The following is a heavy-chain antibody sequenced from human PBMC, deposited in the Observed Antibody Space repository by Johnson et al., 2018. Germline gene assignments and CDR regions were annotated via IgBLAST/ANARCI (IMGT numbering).Heavy chain of an antibody. J-gene: IGHJ6*02. CDR3: AKDLRQMVRGKYYYYGMDV. Sequence: VQLVQSGGGLVQPGGSLRLSCAASGFTFSSYAMSWVRQAPGKGLEWVSAISGSGGSPYYADSVKGRFTISRDNSKNTLYLQMNSLRAEDTAVYYCAKDLRQMVRGKYYYYGMDVWAQGTTVTVSS. D-gene: IGHD3-10*01. CDR1: GFTFSSYA. CDR2: ISGSGGSP. V-gene: IGHV3-23*04.